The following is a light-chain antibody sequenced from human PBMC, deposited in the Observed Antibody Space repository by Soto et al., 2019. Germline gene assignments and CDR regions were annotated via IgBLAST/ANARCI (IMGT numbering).Light chain of an antibody. V-gene: IGLV2-14*01. Sequence: QSALTQPASVSGSPGQSITISCTGTSSDVGAFNYVSWYLQYPGKAHKLMIYEVGNRPSGVSNRFSGSKSGNTASLTISGLQAEDEADYYCCSYASGSIYVFGTGTKLTVL. CDR1: SSDVGAFNY. CDR3: CSYASGSIYV. J-gene: IGLJ1*01. CDR2: EVG.